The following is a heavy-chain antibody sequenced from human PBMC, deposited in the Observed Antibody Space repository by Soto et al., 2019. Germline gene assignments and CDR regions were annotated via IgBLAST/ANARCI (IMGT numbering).Heavy chain of an antibody. CDR3: VKDLHYDYVWGSYRQGRLRYGMDV. Sequence: GSLIVSCSSSGFTFSSYSMHLVLQAPGKGLEYVSAISSNGGSTYYADSVKGRFTISRDNSKNTLYLQMSSLRAEDTAVYYCVKDLHYDYVWGSYRQGRLRYGMDVWGQGTTVTVSS. CDR2: ISSNGGST. D-gene: IGHD3-16*02. CDR1: GFTFSSYS. J-gene: IGHJ6*02. V-gene: IGHV3-64D*06.